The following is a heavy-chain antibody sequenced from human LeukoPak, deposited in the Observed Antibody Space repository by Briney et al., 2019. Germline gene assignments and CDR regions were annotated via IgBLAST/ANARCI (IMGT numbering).Heavy chain of an antibody. D-gene: IGHD3-10*01. CDR2: IIPLVGIP. CDR1: GYTFTSYA. V-gene: IGHV1-69*04. CDR3: ARMQVVRGVTSFDY. Sequence: SVKVSCKASGYTFTSYAISWVRQAPGQGLEWVARIIPLVGIPNYAQKFQGRVTITADKSTSTAYMELSSLRSEDTAVYYCARMQVVRGVTSFDYWGQGTLVTVSS. J-gene: IGHJ4*02.